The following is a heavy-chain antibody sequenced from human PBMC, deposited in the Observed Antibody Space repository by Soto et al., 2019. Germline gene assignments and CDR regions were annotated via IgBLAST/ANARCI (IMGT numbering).Heavy chain of an antibody. CDR1: GYSFTSYW. V-gene: IGHV5-51*01. CDR3: ARHRAVAGMPDYYYDLDV. D-gene: IGHD6-19*01. Sequence: PGESLKISCKGSGYSFTSYWIGWVRQMPGKGLEWMGIVHPGNSGTKYSPSFQGQVTISADKSISTAYLQWSSLKASDTAMYYCARHRAVAGMPDYYYDLDVWGKGTTVTVSS. J-gene: IGHJ6*04. CDR2: VHPGNSGT.